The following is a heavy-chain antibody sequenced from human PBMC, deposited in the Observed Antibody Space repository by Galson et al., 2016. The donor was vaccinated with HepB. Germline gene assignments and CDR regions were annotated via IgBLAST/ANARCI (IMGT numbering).Heavy chain of an antibody. CDR3: ARGPRFLEWLYYFNY. V-gene: IGHV3-48*02. D-gene: IGHD3-3*01. CDR2: ISSTTSDM. CDR1: DFTFKRYS. Sequence: CAASDFTFKRYSMHWVRQAPGKGLEWISYISSTTSDMKYADSVKGRFTISRDNGKDILFLQMDSLREDDTAVYYCARGPRFLEWLYYFNYWGQGTVVTVSS. J-gene: IGHJ4*02.